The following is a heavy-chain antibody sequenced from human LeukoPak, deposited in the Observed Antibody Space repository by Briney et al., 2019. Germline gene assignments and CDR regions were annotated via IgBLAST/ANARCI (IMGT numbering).Heavy chain of an antibody. D-gene: IGHD5-18*01. V-gene: IGHV3-15*01. Sequence: GGSLRLSCAASGFTFSHYSMNWVRQAPGKGLEWVGRIKSKTDGGTTDYAAPVKGRFTISRDDSQNTMYLQMNSLTTEDTAVYFCAHRDTTMVRVDYWGQGTLVTVSS. CDR2: IKSKTDGGTT. CDR1: GFTFSHYS. J-gene: IGHJ4*02. CDR3: AHRDTTMVRVDY.